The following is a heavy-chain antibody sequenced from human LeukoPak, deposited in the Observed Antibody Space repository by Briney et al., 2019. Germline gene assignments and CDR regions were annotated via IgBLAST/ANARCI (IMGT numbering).Heavy chain of an antibody. D-gene: IGHD6-13*01. CDR2: INPNSGGT. CDR3: VSSIAAAAGAFDI. J-gene: IGHJ3*02. Sequence: ASVKVSCKASGYTFTGYYMHWVRQAPGQGLEWMGWINPNSGGTNYAQKFQGRVTMTRDTSISTAYMELSRLRSDDTAVYYCVSSIAAAAGAFDIWGQGTMVTVSS. V-gene: IGHV1-2*02. CDR1: GYTFTGYY.